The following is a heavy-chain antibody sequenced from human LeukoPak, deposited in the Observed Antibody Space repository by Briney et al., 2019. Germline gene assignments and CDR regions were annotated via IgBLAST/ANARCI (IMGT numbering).Heavy chain of an antibody. CDR1: GYTFTYYY. CDR3: ARETPATTVTSFDP. CDR2: INPNSGGT. Sequence: ASVTVSCKSSGYTFTYYYMHWVRQAPGQGLEWMGWINPNSGGTNYVQKFQGRVTMTRETSISKAYMELSRLRSNATAVYYCARETPATTVTSFDPWGQGTLVTVSS. J-gene: IGHJ5*02. D-gene: IGHD4-17*01. V-gene: IGHV1-2*02.